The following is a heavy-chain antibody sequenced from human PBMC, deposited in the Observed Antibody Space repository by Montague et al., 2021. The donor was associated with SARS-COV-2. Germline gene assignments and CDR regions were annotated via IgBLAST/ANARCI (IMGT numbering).Heavy chain of an antibody. V-gene: IGHV4-59*08. CDR3: AGRLPQYTSGWYFDQ. CDR2: LSYSGRP. Sequence: SETLSLTCDFAGGSFRDYAWSWIQQPPGKRLEWIGYLSYSGRPIYNPSLGSRVSISVDTSKNQFSLRLRSVIAADTAVYYCAGRLPQYTSGWYFDQWGQGTLVAVSS. CDR1: GGSFRDYA. D-gene: IGHD6-19*01. J-gene: IGHJ4*02.